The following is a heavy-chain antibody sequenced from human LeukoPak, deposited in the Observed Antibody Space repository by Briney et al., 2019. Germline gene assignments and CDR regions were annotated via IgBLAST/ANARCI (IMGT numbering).Heavy chain of an antibody. CDR1: GGSFSGYY. J-gene: IGHJ6*02. Sequence: SETLSLTRAVYGGSFSGYYWSWIRQPPGKGLEWIGEINHSGSTNYNPSLKSRVTISVDTSKNQFSLKLSSVTAADTAVYYCAIGRYGMDVWGQGTTVTVSS. CDR2: INHSGST. CDR3: AIGRYGMDV. V-gene: IGHV4-34*01.